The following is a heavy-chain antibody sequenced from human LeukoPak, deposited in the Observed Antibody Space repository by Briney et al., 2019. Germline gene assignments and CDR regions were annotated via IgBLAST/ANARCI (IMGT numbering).Heavy chain of an antibody. CDR3: ARNGGGLDY. V-gene: IGHV3-11*04. CDR1: GFTVSSNY. D-gene: IGHD3-16*01. CDR2: ITGSGGAV. Sequence: GGSLRLSCAASGFTVSSNYMSWVRQAPGKGLEWVSWITGSGGAVKYTDSVKGRFTISRDNAKKSVYLQMNSLRVEDTAVYYCARNGGGLDYWGQGTLVTVSS. J-gene: IGHJ4*02.